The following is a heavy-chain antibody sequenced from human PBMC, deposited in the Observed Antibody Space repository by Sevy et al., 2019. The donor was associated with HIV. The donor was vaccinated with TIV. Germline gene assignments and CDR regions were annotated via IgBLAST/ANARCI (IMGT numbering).Heavy chain of an antibody. CDR2: IKSKTDGGTT. CDR3: STDPIIVLLVTDGMDV. V-gene: IGHV3-15*01. CDR1: GFTFSNAW. J-gene: IGHJ6*02. Sequence: GGSLRLSCAASGFTFSNAWMSWVRQAPGKGLEWVGRIKSKTDGGTTDYVSPVKGRFTISRHHSQYTLYLQMNSLKTEDTVFYYCSTDPIIVLLVTDGMDVWGQGTTVTVSS. D-gene: IGHD2-8*02.